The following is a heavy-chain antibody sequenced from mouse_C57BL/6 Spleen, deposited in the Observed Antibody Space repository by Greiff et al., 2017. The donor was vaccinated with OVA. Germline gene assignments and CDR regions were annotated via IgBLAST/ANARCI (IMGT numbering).Heavy chain of an antibody. V-gene: IGHV1-7*01. CDR3: ARREENESWFAY. CDR2: INPSSGYP. CDR1: VYTFTSSW. Sequence: QVQLKQSGAELAKPGASVKLSCKASVYTFTSSWMHWVKQRPGQGLEWIGYINPSSGYPKYNQKFKDKATLTADKSSSTAYMQLSSLTYEDSAVYYCARREENESWFAYWGQGTLVTVSA. J-gene: IGHJ3*01.